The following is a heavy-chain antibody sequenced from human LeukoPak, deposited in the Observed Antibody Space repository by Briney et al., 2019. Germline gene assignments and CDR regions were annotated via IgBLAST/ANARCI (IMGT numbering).Heavy chain of an antibody. D-gene: IGHD6-13*01. V-gene: IGHV3-23*01. Sequence: GGSLRLSCAASGFTFSSYAVTRVRQAPGKGLEWVSTLSGSGSNTYYADSVKGRFSISRDNSQSTLYLQMNSLRAEDTAVYYCAKFRAAAGPRDFDYWGQGTLVTVSS. J-gene: IGHJ4*02. CDR1: GFTFSSYA. CDR2: LSGSGSNT. CDR3: AKFRAAAGPRDFDY.